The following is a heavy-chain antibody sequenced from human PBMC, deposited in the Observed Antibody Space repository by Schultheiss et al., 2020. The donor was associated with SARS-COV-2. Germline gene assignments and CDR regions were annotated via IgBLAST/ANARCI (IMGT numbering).Heavy chain of an antibody. V-gene: IGHV3-23*01. CDR3: AKATDYGDYGYYYYGMDV. Sequence: GESLKISCAASGFTFSSYAMSWVRQAPGKGLEWVSAISGSGGSTYYADSVKGRFTISRDNSKNTLYLQMNSLRAEDTAVYYCAKATDYGDYGYYYYGMDVWGQGTTVTVSS. D-gene: IGHD4-17*01. J-gene: IGHJ6*02. CDR2: ISGSGGST. CDR1: GFTFSSYA.